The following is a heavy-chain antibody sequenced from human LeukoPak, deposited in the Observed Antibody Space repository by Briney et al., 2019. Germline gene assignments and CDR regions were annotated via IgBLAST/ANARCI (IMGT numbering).Heavy chain of an antibody. D-gene: IGHD5-24*01. Sequence: SVKASCNASGGTFSSYAISWVRQAPGQGLEWMGRIIPILGIANYAQKFQGRVTITADKSTSTAYMELSSLRSEDTAVYYCARDWNGEMATITLDYWGQGTLVTVSS. CDR1: GGTFSSYA. CDR2: IIPILGIA. CDR3: ARDWNGEMATITLDY. V-gene: IGHV1-69*04. J-gene: IGHJ4*02.